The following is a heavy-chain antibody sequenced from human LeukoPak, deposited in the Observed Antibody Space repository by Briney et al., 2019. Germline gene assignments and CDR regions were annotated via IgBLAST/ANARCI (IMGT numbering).Heavy chain of an antibody. D-gene: IGHD6-6*01. J-gene: IGHJ4*02. CDR3: ASLKLVARYKL. Sequence: GGSLRLSCAASGFTFSSYAMHWVRQAPGKGLEWVAVISYDGSNKYYADSVKGRFTISRDNSKNTLYLQMNSLRAEDTAVYYCASLKLVARYKLGGQGTLVTVSS. V-gene: IGHV3-30*04. CDR1: GFTFSSYA. CDR2: ISYDGSNK.